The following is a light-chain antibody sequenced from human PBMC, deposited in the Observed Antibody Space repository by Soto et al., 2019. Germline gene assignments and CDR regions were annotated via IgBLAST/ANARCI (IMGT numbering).Light chain of an antibody. CDR2: GAS. CDR3: QQYNNRTPET. V-gene: IGKV3-15*01. J-gene: IGKJ2*01. Sequence: EIVMTQSPATLSVSPGERATLSCRASQSVGSNLAWYQQKPGQAPRLLIYGASTRATGIPARFSGSGSGTEFTLTISSLQSEDFAIYYCQQYNNRTPETLGQGTKLE. CDR1: QSVGSN.